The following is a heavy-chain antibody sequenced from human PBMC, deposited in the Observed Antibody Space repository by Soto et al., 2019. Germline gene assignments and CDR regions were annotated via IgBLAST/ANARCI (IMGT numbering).Heavy chain of an antibody. CDR3: ARGGRQQQYGMDV. Sequence: SETLSLTCAVYGGSFSGYYWSWIRQPPGKGLEWIGEINHSGSTNYNPSLKSRVTISVDTSKNQFSLKLSSVTAADTAVYYCARGGRQQQYGMDVWGQGTTVTVS. J-gene: IGHJ6*02. D-gene: IGHD6-13*01. V-gene: IGHV4-34*01. CDR2: INHSGST. CDR1: GGSFSGYY.